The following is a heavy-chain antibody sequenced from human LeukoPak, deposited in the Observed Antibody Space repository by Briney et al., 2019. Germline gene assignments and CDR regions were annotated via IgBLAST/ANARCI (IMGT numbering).Heavy chain of an antibody. CDR2: INHSGST. V-gene: IGHV4-34*01. CDR3: ARIDCGGDCYRDLPRYNRFDP. J-gene: IGHJ5*02. D-gene: IGHD2-21*02. CDR1: GGSFSGYY. Sequence: SETLSLTCAVYGGSFSGYYWSWIRQPPGKGLEWIGEINHSGSTNYNPSLKSRVTISVDTSKNQFSLKLSSVTAADTAVYYCARIDCGGDCYRDLPRYNRFDPWGQGTLVTVSS.